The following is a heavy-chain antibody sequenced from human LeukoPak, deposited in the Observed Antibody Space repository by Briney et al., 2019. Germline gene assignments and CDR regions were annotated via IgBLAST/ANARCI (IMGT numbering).Heavy chain of an antibody. J-gene: IGHJ6*02. CDR3: ARGYDILTGYHHPHYYYGMDV. CDR1: GYTFTSYD. Sequence: ASVKVSCKASGYTFTSYDISWVRQATGQGLEWMGWMNPNSGNTGYAQKFQGRVTMTRNTSISTAYMELSSPRSEDTAVYYCARGYDILTGYHHPHYYYGMDVWGQGTTVTVSS. D-gene: IGHD3-9*01. V-gene: IGHV1-8*01. CDR2: MNPNSGNT.